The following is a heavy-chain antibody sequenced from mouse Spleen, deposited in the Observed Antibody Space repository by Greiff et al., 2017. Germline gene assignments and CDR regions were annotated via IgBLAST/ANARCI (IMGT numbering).Heavy chain of an antibody. D-gene: IGHD2-2*01. V-gene: IGHV5-6*01. CDR2: ISSGGSYT. CDR1: GFTFSSYG. J-gene: IGHJ4*01. CDR3: ARQGYPYAMDY. Sequence: VQLQQSGGDLVKPGGSLKLSCAASGFTFSSYGMSWVRQTPDKRLEWVATISSGGSYTYYPDSVKGRFTISRDNAKNTLYLQMSSLKSEDTAMYYCARQGYPYAMDYWGQGTSVTVSS.